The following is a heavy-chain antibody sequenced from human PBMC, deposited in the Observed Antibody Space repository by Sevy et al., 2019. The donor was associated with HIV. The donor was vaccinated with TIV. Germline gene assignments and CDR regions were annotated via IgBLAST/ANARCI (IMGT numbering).Heavy chain of an antibody. CDR2: VSYDGGNT. CDR3: ARFPPERAFDI. J-gene: IGHJ3*02. V-gene: IGHV3-30*04. Sequence: GGSLRLSCAASGPTFSNYAMHWLRQAPGKGLEWVAVVSYDGGNTYYADCVKGRFTVSRDNSKGTLYLQMNSLRPDDTAIYYCARFPPERAFDIWGQGTMVTVSS. CDR1: GPTFSNYA.